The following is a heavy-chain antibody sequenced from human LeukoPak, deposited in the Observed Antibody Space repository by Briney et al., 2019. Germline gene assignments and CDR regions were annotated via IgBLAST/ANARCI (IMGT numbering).Heavy chain of an antibody. CDR3: ARGDSGRYPRLDY. V-gene: IGHV4-59*01. Sequence: SETLSLTCTVSGASISRYYWSWIRQPPGKGLEWIGYIYYSGSTNYNPSLKSPVTISVDTSKSKFSLKLRSVTAADTAVYYGARGDSGRYPRLDYWGERGLVTVSS. CDR2: IYYSGST. J-gene: IGHJ4*02. D-gene: IGHD1-26*01. CDR1: GASISRYY.